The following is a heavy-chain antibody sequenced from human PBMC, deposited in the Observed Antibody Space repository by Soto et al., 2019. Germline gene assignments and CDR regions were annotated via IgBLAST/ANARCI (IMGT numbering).Heavy chain of an antibody. V-gene: IGHV4-59*01. J-gene: IGHJ4*02. CDR3: AGAGFGGSGSYYNLPFDY. D-gene: IGHD3-10*01. CDR1: GGSISSYY. Sequence: SETLSLTCTVSGGSISSYYWSWIRQPPGKGLEWIGYIYYSGSTNYNPSLKSRVTISVDTSKNHFSLKLSSVTAADTAVYYCAGAGFGGSGSYYNLPFDYWGQGTLVTVSS. CDR2: IYYSGST.